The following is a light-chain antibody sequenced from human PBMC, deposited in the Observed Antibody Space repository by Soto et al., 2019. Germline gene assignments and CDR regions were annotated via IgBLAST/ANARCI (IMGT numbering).Light chain of an antibody. Sequence: DIQMTQSPSSLSASVGDRVTITCRASQSISNYLNWYQQKPGKAPKLLIYAASSLQSGFPSRFSGSGSGTDFTLTISSLQPEDFATYFCQQTDTTPITFGQGTRLEIK. J-gene: IGKJ5*01. CDR3: QQTDTTPIT. CDR1: QSISNY. V-gene: IGKV1-39*01. CDR2: AAS.